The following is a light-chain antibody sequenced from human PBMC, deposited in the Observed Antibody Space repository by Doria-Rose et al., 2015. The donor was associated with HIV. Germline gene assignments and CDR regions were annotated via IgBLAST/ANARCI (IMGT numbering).Light chain of an antibody. CDR2: EVN. Sequence: RSPGQSVTISCTGTSSDVGRYNYVSWYQQHPGKAPKLMIYEVNKTPSGATDRFSGSKSGNTASLTVSGLQAEDEADYYCSSYAGSDNPYVFGTGTKVTVL. CDR1: SSDVGRYNY. J-gene: IGLJ1*01. V-gene: IGLV2-8*02. CDR3: SSYAGSDNPYV.